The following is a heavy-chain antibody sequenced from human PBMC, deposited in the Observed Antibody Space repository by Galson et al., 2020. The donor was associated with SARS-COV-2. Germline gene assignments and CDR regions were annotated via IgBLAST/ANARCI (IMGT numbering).Heavy chain of an antibody. CDR2: IYYSGST. D-gene: IGHD4-17*01. V-gene: IGHV4-39*01. J-gene: IGHJ1*01. CDR3: ASPTVVMATEDQYFQH. CDR1: GGSISSSSYY. Sequence: SETLSLTCTVSGGSISSSSYYWGWIRQPPGKGLEWIGSIYYSGSTYYNPSLKSRVTISVDTSKNQFSLKLSSVTAADTAVYYCASPTVVMATEDQYFQHWGQGTLVTVSS.